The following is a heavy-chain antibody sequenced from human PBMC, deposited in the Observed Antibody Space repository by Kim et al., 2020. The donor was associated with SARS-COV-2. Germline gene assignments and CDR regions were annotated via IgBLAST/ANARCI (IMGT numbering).Heavy chain of an antibody. V-gene: IGHV4-39*07. D-gene: IGHD5-18*01. CDR2: IYYGGST. J-gene: IGHJ4*02. CDR1: GGSVSSSDDF. Sequence: SETLSLTCSVSGGSVSSSDDFWGWIRQPPGRGLEWIGSIYYGGSTYYNPSLKSRVTISVDTSKNQFSLRLSSVTAADTARYYCARDFNADTAAPENFDDWGRGTLVTVSS. CDR3: ARDFNADTAAPENFDD.